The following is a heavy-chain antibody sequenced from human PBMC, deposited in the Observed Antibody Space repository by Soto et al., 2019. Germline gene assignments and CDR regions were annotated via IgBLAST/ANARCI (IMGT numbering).Heavy chain of an antibody. J-gene: IGHJ3*02. CDR2: ISSSSSYT. CDR3: ARGRGFKTYYYDSSGYPEDAFDI. Sequence: GSLRLSCAASGFTFSDYYMSWIRQAPGKGLEWVSYISSSSSYTNYADSVKGRFTISRDNAKNSLYLQMNSLRAEDTAVYYCARGRGFKTYYYDSSGYPEDAFDIWGQGTMVTVSS. V-gene: IGHV3-11*06. D-gene: IGHD3-22*01. CDR1: GFTFSDYY.